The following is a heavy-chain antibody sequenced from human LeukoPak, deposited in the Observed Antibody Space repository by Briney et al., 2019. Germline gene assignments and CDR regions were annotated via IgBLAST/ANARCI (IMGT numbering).Heavy chain of an antibody. Sequence: PGGSLRLSCVASEFTFSSYGMHWVRQAPGKGLEWVSYIRYDGSDRYYADSVKGRFTISRDNSKTTLYLQMNSLGAEDTAVYYCAKDLRRQQLAYYFDYWGQGTLVTVSS. J-gene: IGHJ4*02. D-gene: IGHD6-13*01. V-gene: IGHV3-30*02. CDR1: EFTFSSYG. CDR3: AKDLRRQQLAYYFDY. CDR2: IRYDGSDR.